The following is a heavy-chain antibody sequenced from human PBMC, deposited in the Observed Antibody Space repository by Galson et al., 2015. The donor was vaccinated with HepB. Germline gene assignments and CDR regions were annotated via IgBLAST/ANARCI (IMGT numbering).Heavy chain of an antibody. J-gene: IGHJ6*02. D-gene: IGHD2-21*02. CDR3: AKAQTHCGGDCYFPHYNYGMDV. CDR2: IRGSGDNT. V-gene: IGHV3-23*01. CDR1: GFTFSNYA. Sequence: SLRLSCAASGFTFSNYAMNWVRQAAGKGLEWVSSIRGSGDNTHYAESVKGRFTISRDNSKNTLYLQMNSLRAEDTAVYYCAKAQTHCGGDCYFPHYNYGMDVWGQGTTVTVSS.